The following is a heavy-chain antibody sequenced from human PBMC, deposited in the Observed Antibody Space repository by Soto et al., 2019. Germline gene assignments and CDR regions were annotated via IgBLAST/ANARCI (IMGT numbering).Heavy chain of an antibody. Sequence: GASVNVSCKDSGYTFTSYGTSWVRQAPVQGLEWMGWISAYNGNTNYAQKLQVRVTMTTDTSTSTAYMELRRLRSDDTAVYYCARECSSSSPAFDIWSQGTMVTVS. J-gene: IGHJ3*02. CDR2: ISAYNGNT. CDR3: ARECSSSSPAFDI. CDR1: GYTFTSYG. V-gene: IGHV1-18*01. D-gene: IGHD6-6*01.